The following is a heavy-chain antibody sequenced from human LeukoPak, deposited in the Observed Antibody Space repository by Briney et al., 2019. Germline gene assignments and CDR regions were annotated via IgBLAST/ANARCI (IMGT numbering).Heavy chain of an antibody. CDR2: IYYSGST. CDR3: ARGRDYYDSSGYHGAYYFDY. Sequence: SETLSLTCTVSGGSISSSSYYWGWIRQPPGKGLEWIGSIYYSGSTYYNPSLKSRVTISVDTSKNQFSLKLSSVTAADTAVYYCARGRDYYDSSGYHGAYYFDYWGQGTLVTVSS. D-gene: IGHD3-22*01. J-gene: IGHJ4*02. CDR1: GGSISSSSYY. V-gene: IGHV4-39*01.